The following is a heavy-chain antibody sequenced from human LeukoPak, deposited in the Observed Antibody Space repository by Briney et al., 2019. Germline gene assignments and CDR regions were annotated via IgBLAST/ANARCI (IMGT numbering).Heavy chain of an antibody. CDR2: IYYSGST. Sequence: SETLSLTCTVSGGSVSSGTYYWSWIRQPPGEGLEWIGYIYYSGSTNYNPSPKSRVTISVDTSKNQFSLKLSSVTVADAAVYYCARERPYGDYFDYWGQGTLVTVSS. D-gene: IGHD4-17*01. V-gene: IGHV4-61*01. J-gene: IGHJ4*02. CDR1: GGSVSSGTYY. CDR3: ARERPYGDYFDY.